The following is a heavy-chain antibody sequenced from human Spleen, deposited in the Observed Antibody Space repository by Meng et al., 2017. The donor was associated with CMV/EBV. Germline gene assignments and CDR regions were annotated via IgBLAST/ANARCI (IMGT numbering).Heavy chain of an antibody. CDR1: GYSFTSYW. CDR3: ARDRY. V-gene: IGHV3-30*19. J-gene: IGHJ4*02. Sequence: GGSLRLSCKGSGYSFTSYWIGWVRQAPDKGLEWVAVISYDGSNKYYADSVKGRFTISRDNSKNTLYLQMNSLRAEDTAVYYCARDRYWGQGTLVTVSS. CDR2: ISYDGSNK.